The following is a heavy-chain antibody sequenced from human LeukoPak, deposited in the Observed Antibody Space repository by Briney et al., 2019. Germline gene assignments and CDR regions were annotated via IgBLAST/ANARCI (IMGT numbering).Heavy chain of an antibody. CDR2: ISSGGAI. Sequence: GGSLRLSCAASAFNVNDNYINWVRQAPGKGLEWVSVISSGGAIHYADSVKGRFTIASHTSNNTVHLQMNSLRVEDTAMYYCASSGSYRGGFDYWGQGSLVTVSS. D-gene: IGHD1-26*01. CDR1: AFNVNDNY. J-gene: IGHJ4*02. CDR3: ASSGSYRGGFDY. V-gene: IGHV3-53*04.